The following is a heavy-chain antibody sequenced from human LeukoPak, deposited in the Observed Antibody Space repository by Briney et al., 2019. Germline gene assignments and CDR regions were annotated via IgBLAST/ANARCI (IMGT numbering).Heavy chain of an antibody. CDR2: INPSGGRT. Sequence: ASVTVSCTASGYIFTSYNIYWVRQAPGQGLEWMGIINPSGGRTNYAQKFQGRVTMTRDRSTSTVYMELSSLRSADTAVYYCARFAVHLRITVAGQFGLDYWGQGTLVSVSS. CDR1: GYIFTSYN. CDR3: ARFAVHLRITVAGQFGLDY. D-gene: IGHD6-19*01. J-gene: IGHJ4*02. V-gene: IGHV1-46*01.